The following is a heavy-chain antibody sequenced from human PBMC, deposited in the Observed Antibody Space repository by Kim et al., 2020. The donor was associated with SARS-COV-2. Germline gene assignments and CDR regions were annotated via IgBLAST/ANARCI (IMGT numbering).Heavy chain of an antibody. CDR2: ISAYNGNT. D-gene: IGHD6-19*01. CDR3: ARDTDGIIGGEGSGWYSDFQH. CDR1: GYTFTSYG. V-gene: IGHV1-18*04. J-gene: IGHJ1*01. Sequence: ASVKVSCKASGYTFTSYGISWVRQAPGQGLEWMGWISAYNGNTNYAQKLQGRVTMTTDTSTSTAYMELRSLRSDDTAVYYCARDTDGIIGGEGSGWYSDFQHWGQGTLVTVAS.